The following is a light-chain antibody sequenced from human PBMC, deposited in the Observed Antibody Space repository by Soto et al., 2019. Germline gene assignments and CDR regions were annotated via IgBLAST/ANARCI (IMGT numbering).Light chain of an antibody. Sequence: EIVLTQSPATLSLSPGERATLSCRASQSVSSYLAWYQQKPGQAPRLLIYDASNRATGIPARFSGSGSGTDFTLTISSLGPEDFAVYYCQQRSNWPPYTFGQGTKLELK. J-gene: IGKJ2*01. V-gene: IGKV3-11*01. CDR2: DAS. CDR3: QQRSNWPPYT. CDR1: QSVSSY.